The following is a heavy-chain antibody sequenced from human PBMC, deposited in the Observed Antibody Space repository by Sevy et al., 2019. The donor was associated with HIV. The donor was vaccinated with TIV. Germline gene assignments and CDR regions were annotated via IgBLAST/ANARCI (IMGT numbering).Heavy chain of an antibody. V-gene: IGHV3-74*01. CDR3: ARGGITIFGGVTSDY. CDR2: INSDGSST. D-gene: IGHD3-3*01. CDR1: GFTFSSYW. J-gene: IGHJ4*02. Sequence: GGSLRLSCAASGFTFSSYWMHWVRQAPGKGLVWVSRINSDGSSTSYADSVKGRFTISRDNAKNTLYLQMNSLRAEDTAVYYCARGGITIFGGVTSDYWGQGTLVTVSS.